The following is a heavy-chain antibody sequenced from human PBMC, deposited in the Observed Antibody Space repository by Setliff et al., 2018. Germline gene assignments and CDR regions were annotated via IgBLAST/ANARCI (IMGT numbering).Heavy chain of an antibody. J-gene: IGHJ6*02. V-gene: IGHV1-69*10. Sequence: GASVKVSCKASGYTFTSYGISWVRQAPGQGLEWMGGIIPILGIANYAQKFQGRVTITTDESTSTAHMELSSLRSEDTAVYYCARDRDCSGGSCYSHYYYGMDVWGQGATVTVSS. D-gene: IGHD2-15*01. CDR2: IIPILGIA. CDR1: GYTFTSYG. CDR3: ARDRDCSGGSCYSHYYYGMDV.